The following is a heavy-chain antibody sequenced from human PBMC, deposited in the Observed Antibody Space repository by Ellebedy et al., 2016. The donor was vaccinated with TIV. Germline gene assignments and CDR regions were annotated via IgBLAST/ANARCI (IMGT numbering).Heavy chain of an antibody. CDR1: GFTFSSYA. V-gene: IGHV3-23*01. CDR2: ISGSGGST. D-gene: IGHD6-13*01. Sequence: GESLKISXAASGFTFSSYAMSWVRQAPGKRLEWVSAISGSGGSTYYADSVKGRFTISRDNSKNTLYLQMNSLRAEDTAVYYCAKQGQRIAAAGNDYWGQGTLVTVSS. CDR3: AKQGQRIAAAGNDY. J-gene: IGHJ4*02.